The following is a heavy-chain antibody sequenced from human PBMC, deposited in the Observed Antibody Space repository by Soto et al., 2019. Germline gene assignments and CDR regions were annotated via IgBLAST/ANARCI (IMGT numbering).Heavy chain of an antibody. V-gene: IGHV3-15*01. J-gene: IGHJ3*02. D-gene: IGHD2-15*01. CDR2: IKSKTDGGTT. Sequence: PCRWIRRSCAACGFTFRNAWMSWARQAPGKGHERVGPIKSKTDGGTTAYAAPVIGRFTISRDDSKSTLYLQNNSLKPETPAVYFCTSLVVVASNDAFDIRHQQTM. CDR1: GFTFRNAW. CDR3: TSLVVVASNDAFDI.